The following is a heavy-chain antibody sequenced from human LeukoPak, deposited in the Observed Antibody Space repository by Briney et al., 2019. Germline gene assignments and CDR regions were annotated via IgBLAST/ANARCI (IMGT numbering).Heavy chain of an antibody. J-gene: IGHJ4*02. Sequence: PSETLSLTCAVYGGSFSGYYWSWIRQPPGKGLEWIGEINHSGSTNYNPSLKSRVTISVDTSKNQFSLKLSSVTAADTAVYYCARGSSWYRPLDYWGQGTPVTVSS. V-gene: IGHV4-34*01. CDR2: INHSGST. CDR1: GGSFSGYY. CDR3: ARGSSWYRPLDY. D-gene: IGHD6-13*01.